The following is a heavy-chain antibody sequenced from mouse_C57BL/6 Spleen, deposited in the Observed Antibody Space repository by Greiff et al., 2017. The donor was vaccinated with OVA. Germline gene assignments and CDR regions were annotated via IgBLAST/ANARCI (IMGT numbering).Heavy chain of an antibody. Sequence: DVHLVESGPGLVKPSQSLSLTCSVTGYSITSGYYWNWIRQFPGNKLEWMGYISYDGSNNYNPSLKNRISITRDTSKNQFFLKLNSVTTEDTATYYCARVITGPHWYFDVWGTGTTVTVSS. J-gene: IGHJ1*03. D-gene: IGHD4-1*01. CDR2: ISYDGSN. CDR3: ARVITGPHWYFDV. V-gene: IGHV3-6*01. CDR1: GYSITSGYY.